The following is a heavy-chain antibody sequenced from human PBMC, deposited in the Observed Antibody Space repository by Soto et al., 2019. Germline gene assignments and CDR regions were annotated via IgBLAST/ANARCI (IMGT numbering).Heavy chain of an antibody. J-gene: IGHJ4*02. D-gene: IGHD3-16*01. Sequence: GGSLRLSCAASGFTFISYAMTWVRQAPGKGLEWVSAISGSGGRTYYADSVKGRFTISRDNSKNTLFLRMDSLRAEDTAVYFCAKATGGAMGPLDYWGQGTLVTVSS. CDR2: ISGSGGRT. V-gene: IGHV3-23*01. CDR3: AKATGGAMGPLDY. CDR1: GFTFISYA.